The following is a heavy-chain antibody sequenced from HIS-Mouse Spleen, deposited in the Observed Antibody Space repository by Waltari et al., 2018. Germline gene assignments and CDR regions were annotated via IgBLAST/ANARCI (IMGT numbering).Heavy chain of an antibody. J-gene: IGHJ1*01. CDR2: ISYDGSNK. V-gene: IGHV3-30*04. D-gene: IGHD6-13*01. Sequence: QVQLVESGGGVVQPGRSLRLSCAASGFTFSSYAMHWVRQAPGKGLEWVAVISYDGSNKNYADSVKGRFTISRDNSKNTLYLQMNSLRAEDTAVYYCARGYSSSWYRFFQHWGQGTLVTVSS. CDR3: ARGYSSSWYRFFQH. CDR1: GFTFSSYA.